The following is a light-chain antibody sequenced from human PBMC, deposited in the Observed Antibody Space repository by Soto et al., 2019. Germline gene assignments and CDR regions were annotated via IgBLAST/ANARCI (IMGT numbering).Light chain of an antibody. CDR2: EVS. CDR3: SSYAGSSNFVV. V-gene: IGLV2-8*01. J-gene: IGLJ2*01. CDR1: SSDVGGYDY. Sequence: QAVVTQPPSASGSPGQSVTMSCSGTSSDVGGYDYVSWYQQHPGKAPKLMIYEVSKRPSGVPDRFFGSKSGNTASLTVSGLQAEDEADYYCSSYAGSSNFVVFGGGTQLTVL.